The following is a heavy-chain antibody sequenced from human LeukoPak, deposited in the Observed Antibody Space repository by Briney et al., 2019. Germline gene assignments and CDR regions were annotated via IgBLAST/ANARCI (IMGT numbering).Heavy chain of an antibody. D-gene: IGHD3-3*01. CDR1: GFTFSNHY. CDR2: IKPDGSEK. Sequence: GGSLRLSCAASGFTFSNHYMSWVRQAPGKGLEWVANIKPDGSEKECVDSVKGRFTISRDNARNSLYLQMDSLRAEDTAVYYCARGVPYDSWSGPHYSDYWGQGTLVTVSS. V-gene: IGHV3-7*01. CDR3: ARGVPYDSWSGPHYSDY. J-gene: IGHJ4*02.